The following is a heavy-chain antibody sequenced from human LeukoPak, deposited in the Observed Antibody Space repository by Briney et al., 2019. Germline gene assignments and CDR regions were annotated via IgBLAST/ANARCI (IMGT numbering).Heavy chain of an antibody. Sequence: GGSLRLSCAASGFTFGDFGMHWVRQRPGKGLEWVSGISWSGGPIVYADSVKGRFTISRDNAKNALFLQMNNLRRDDTALYYCAKDFTFLQRHQFDYWGQGTLVTVSS. CDR3: AKDFTFLQRHQFDY. V-gene: IGHV3-9*01. J-gene: IGHJ4*02. CDR1: GFTFGDFG. CDR2: ISWSGGPI.